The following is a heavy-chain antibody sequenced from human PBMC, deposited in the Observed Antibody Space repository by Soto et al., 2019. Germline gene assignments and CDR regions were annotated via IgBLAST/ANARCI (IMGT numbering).Heavy chain of an antibody. V-gene: IGHV4-59*01. CDR3: ARGLGYCSTTSCPTWFDP. Sequence: SETLSLTCTVSGVSMSGYYWSWIRQPPGKALEWIGYMYYSGNTNYNPSLKSRVTISVDTSKNQFSLKLSSVTAADTAVYYCARGLGYCSTTSCPTWFDPWGQGTLVTVSS. J-gene: IGHJ5*02. CDR2: MYYSGNT. CDR1: GVSMSGYY. D-gene: IGHD2-2*01.